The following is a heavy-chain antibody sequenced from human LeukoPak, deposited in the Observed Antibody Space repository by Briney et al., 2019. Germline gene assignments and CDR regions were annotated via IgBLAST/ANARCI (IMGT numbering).Heavy chain of an antibody. D-gene: IGHD2-8*01. V-gene: IGHV4-59*01. J-gene: IGHJ4*02. CDR2: IYYTGNT. Sequence: KPSETLSLTCTVPGGSISNYYWTWIRQPPGKGLEWLGYIYYTGNTDYNPSLKSRLSISVDTSKNQFSLKVNSVTAADAAVYYCARGRGGYCTNGVCYTAKRSPYYFDYWGQGTLVTVSS. CDR3: ARGRGGYCTNGVCYTAKRSPYYFDY. CDR1: GGSISNYY.